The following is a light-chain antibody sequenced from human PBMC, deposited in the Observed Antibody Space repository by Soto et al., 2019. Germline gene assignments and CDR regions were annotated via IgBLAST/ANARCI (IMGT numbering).Light chain of an antibody. CDR2: AAS. V-gene: IGKV1-39*01. CDR1: QSISSY. CDR3: QQSYSTPRT. J-gene: IGKJ4*01. Sequence: DIQMTQSPSSLSASVGDRVTITCRASQSISSYLNWYQQKPGKAPKLLIYAASSLKSGVPSRFSGSGSGTDSTLTISSLQPEDFATYYCQQSYSTPRTFGGGTKVEIK.